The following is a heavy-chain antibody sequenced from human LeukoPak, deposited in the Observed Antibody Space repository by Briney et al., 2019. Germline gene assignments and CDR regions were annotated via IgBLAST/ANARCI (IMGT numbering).Heavy chain of an antibody. J-gene: IGHJ4*02. V-gene: IGHV3-21*01. CDR2: ISSSSSYI. CDR3: ARDKYSSSWYEHFDY. D-gene: IGHD6-13*01. CDR1: GFTFSSYS. Sequence: GGSLRLSCAASGFTFSSYSMNWVRQAPGKGLEWVSSISSSSSYIYYADSVKGRFTISRDNAKNSLYLQMNSLRAEDTAVYYCARDKYSSSWYEHFDYWGQGTLVTVSS.